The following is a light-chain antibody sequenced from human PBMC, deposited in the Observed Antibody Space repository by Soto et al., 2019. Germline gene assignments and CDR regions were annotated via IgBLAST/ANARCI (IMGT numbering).Light chain of an antibody. CDR3: QQYNFSPPNT. CDR1: QSVSSTY. V-gene: IGKV3-20*01. J-gene: IGKJ4*01. CDR2: GAS. Sequence: EIVLTQSPGTLSLSPVERATLSCRASQSVSSTYLAWYQQKPGQAPRLLIYGASSRASGIPDRFSGSGSGTDFTLTISRLDPEDFAVYYCQQYNFSPPNTFGGGTKVDIK.